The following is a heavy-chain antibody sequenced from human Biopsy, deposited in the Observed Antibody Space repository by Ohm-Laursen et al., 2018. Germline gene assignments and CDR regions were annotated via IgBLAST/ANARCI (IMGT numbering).Heavy chain of an antibody. J-gene: IGHJ4*02. CDR3: AREWSGISFGPIDY. D-gene: IGHD3-3*01. Sequence: GASVKVSCKTSGYTFSNYGINWVRQAPGQGLEWMGWISAYNGNTYSAQKVQGRVSMTTDTSTTTAYMELRSLTSEDSAVYFCAREWSGISFGPIDYWGQGTRVTVSS. V-gene: IGHV1-18*01. CDR2: ISAYNGNT. CDR1: GYTFSNYG.